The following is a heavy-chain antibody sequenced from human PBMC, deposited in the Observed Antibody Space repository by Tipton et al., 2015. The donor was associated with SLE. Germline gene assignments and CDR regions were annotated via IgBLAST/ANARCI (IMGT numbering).Heavy chain of an antibody. CDR2: IRNDGRNK. CDR3: AKDHWVDRGTFQH. D-gene: IGHD3-10*01. V-gene: IGHV3-30*02. Sequence: SLRLSCAASGFTFSSYGMHWVRQAPGKGLEWVAFIRNDGRNKNYANSVKGRFTISRDNSKNTLYLQMNSLRAEDTAVYNCAKDHWVDRGTFQHWGQGTLVTVSS. CDR1: GFTFSSYG. J-gene: IGHJ1*01.